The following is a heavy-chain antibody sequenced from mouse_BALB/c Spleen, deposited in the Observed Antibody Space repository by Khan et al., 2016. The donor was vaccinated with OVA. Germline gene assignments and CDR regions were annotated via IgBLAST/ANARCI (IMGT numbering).Heavy chain of an antibody. V-gene: IGHV3-2*02. CDR1: GYSITSNYA. J-gene: IGHJ4*01. CDR2: ISYSGAT. CDR3: ARQNYYGCALDY. Sequence: EVQLQESGPSLVKPSQSLSLTCTVTGYSITSNYAWSWIRQFPGSKLEWMGYISYSGATNYNPSLKSRISVTRDTSENQFFLQLSSVTTEDTATYFCARQNYYGCALDYWGQGTSVTVSS. D-gene: IGHD1-2*01.